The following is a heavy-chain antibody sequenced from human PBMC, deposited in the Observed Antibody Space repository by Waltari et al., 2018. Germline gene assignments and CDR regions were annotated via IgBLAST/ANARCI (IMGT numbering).Heavy chain of an antibody. CDR1: GVSITSNRHY. CDR3: ATYIGASVGTAAFDV. J-gene: IGHJ3*01. V-gene: IGHV4-39*01. Sequence: QLQLQESGPGLVKPSETLSLTCSVSGVSITSNRHYWGWIRQPPGQGLEWIATMSYSGVTYSSPSLESLVTVSRDTSKNQLSLKLVSVTAADTAVYYCATYIGASVGTAAFDVWGQGTMVTVSS. D-gene: IGHD5-12*01. CDR2: MSYSGVT.